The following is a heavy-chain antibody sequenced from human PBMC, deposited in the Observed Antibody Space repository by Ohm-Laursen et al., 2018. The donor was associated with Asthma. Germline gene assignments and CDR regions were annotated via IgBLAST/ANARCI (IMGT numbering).Heavy chain of an antibody. CDR3: ARGVVSRTTPNWFDP. CDR1: GGSINNFY. V-gene: IGHV4-59*07. CDR2: IHDSGNT. D-gene: IGHD2/OR15-2a*01. J-gene: IGHJ5*02. Sequence: SDTLSLTCDVSGGSINNFYWHWIRQPPGKGLGRIGYIHDSGNTQYNPSLKSRVTISLDTSKRQFSLSLNSASAADTAVYYCARGVVSRTTPNWFDPWGQGTLVTVSS.